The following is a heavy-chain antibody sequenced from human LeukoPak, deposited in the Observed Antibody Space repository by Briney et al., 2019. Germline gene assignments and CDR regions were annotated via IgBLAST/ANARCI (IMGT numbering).Heavy chain of an antibody. D-gene: IGHD2-21*02. CDR1: GGSFSGYY. CDR2: INHSGST. V-gene: IGHV4-34*01. J-gene: IGHJ3*02. CDR3: AICGGDCSEHDAFDI. Sequence: SETLSLTCAVYGGSFSGYYWSWIRQPPGKGLEWIGEINHSGSTNYNPSLKSRVTISADTSKNQFSLKLSSVTAADTAVYYCAICGGDCSEHDAFDIWGQGTMVTVSS.